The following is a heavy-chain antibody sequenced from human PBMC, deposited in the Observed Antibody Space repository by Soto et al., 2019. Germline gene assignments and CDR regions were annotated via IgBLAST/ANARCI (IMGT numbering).Heavy chain of an antibody. CDR1: VVSVTSYH. D-gene: IGHD2-8*01. V-gene: IGHV4-59*02. CDR3: ARDMHARFTHYLDH. J-gene: IGHJ5*02. CDR2: TAYTGNT. Sequence: SETLSLTCVFSVVSVTSYHWSCIRHVPGKCLEWIAYTAYTGNTNYNPSLKSRVTISIDTTKNQLSLKLTSMTAADTAVYYCARDMHARFTHYLDHWGKGNLDTVSS.